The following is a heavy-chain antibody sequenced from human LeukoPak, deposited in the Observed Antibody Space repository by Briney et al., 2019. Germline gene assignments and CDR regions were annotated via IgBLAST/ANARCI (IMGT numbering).Heavy chain of an antibody. V-gene: IGHV3-30-3*02. CDR1: GFTFSNYA. CDR2: ISYDENNK. Sequence: GGSLRLSCAASGFTFSNYAMYWVRQAPGKGLEWVAVISYDENNKYYTDSVKARFSISRDNSKNSLYPQMNSLRVEDTAMYYCTKTGGPWDWGQGTLVTVSS. J-gene: IGHJ4*02. D-gene: IGHD7-27*01. CDR3: TKTGGPWD.